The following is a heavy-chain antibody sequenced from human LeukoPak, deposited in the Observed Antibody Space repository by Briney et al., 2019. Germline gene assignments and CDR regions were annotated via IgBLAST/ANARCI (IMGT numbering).Heavy chain of an antibody. J-gene: IGHJ6*02. Sequence: GGSLRLSCAASGFTFSSYGMHWVRQAPGKGLEWVAVISYDGSNKYYADSVKGRFTISRDNSKNTLYLQMNSLRAEDTAVYYCAKDSTPDITIFGVVIIEDYYYGMDVWGQGTTVTVSS. D-gene: IGHD3-3*01. CDR2: ISYDGSNK. CDR3: AKDSTPDITIFGVVIIEDYYYGMDV. V-gene: IGHV3-30*18. CDR1: GFTFSSYG.